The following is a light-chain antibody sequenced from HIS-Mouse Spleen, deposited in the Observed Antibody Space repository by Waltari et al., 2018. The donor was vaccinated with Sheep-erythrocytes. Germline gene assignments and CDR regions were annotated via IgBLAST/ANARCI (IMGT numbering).Light chain of an antibody. Sequence: QSALTQPRSVSGSPGQPVTISCTGTSSDVGGYNYVSWYQQHPSKAPKLMIYDVSKRPSGVPDRFSGSKSGNTASLTISGLQAEDEADYYCCSYAGSYNHVFATGTKVTVL. V-gene: IGLV2-11*01. CDR1: SSDVGGYNY. CDR2: DVS. CDR3: CSYAGSYNHV. J-gene: IGLJ1*01.